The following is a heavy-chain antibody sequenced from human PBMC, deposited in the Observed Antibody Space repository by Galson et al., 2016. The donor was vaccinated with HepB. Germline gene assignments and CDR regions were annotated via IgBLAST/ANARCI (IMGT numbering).Heavy chain of an antibody. Sequence: SVKVSCKASGYSFTAYYMHWVRQAPGQGLEWMGWINPNSGVTSYAQKFQGRDTMTRDTSISTGYMELTRLSSDDTAVYYCARDHVPYSSSSLGYWGQGTLVTVSS. J-gene: IGHJ4*02. CDR3: ARDHVPYSSSSLGY. CDR2: INPNSGVT. V-gene: IGHV1-2*02. CDR1: GYSFTAYY. D-gene: IGHD6-6*01.